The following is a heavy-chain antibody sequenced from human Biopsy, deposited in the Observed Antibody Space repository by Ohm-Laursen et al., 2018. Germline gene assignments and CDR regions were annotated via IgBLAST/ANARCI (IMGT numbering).Heavy chain of an antibody. J-gene: IGHJ3*01. Sequence: GTLSLTCHITGDSISNYYWSWIRQSPGKGLEWIGYLFYSGNTNSNPTNYSPSLESRVAMSVDTSKNQFSLQLTSVTAADTAMFFCARLFRLDDYWNDNPPDGFDVWGQGTMVTVSS. CDR2: LFYSGNTNSNPT. CDR1: GDSISNYY. CDR3: ARLFRLDDYWNDNPPDGFDV. D-gene: IGHD3-3*01. V-gene: IGHV4-59*01.